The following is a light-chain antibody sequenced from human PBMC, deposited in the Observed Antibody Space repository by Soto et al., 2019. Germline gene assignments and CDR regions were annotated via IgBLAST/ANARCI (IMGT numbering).Light chain of an antibody. V-gene: IGKV3D-15*01. CDR1: QSVSSY. CDR2: DAS. Sequence: EIVMTQSPATLSVSPGERATLSCRASQSVSSYLAWYQQTPGQAPRLLIYDASNRATGIPARFSGSGSGTDFTLTISSLETEDFAVYYCQQYNNWPAITFGQGTRLEIK. J-gene: IGKJ5*01. CDR3: QQYNNWPAIT.